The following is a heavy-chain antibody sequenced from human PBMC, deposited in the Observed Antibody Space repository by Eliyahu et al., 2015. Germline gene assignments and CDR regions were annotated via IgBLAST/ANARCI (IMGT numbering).Heavy chain of an antibody. CDR1: GFTVSSTY. CDR3: AREGDNYPHDAFDL. Sequence: EVQLVESGGGLIQPGGSLRLSCAAXGFTVSSTYMNWVRQAPGKGLEWVSVIYSGGSTYYADSVKGRFTISRDNSKNTLHLQMNSLRAEDTAVYYCAREGDNYPHDAFDLWGQGTMVTVSS. CDR2: IYSGGST. J-gene: IGHJ3*01. D-gene: IGHD1-1*01. V-gene: IGHV3-53*01.